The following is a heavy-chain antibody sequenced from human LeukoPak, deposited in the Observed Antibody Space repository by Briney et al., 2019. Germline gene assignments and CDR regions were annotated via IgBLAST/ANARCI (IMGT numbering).Heavy chain of an antibody. V-gene: IGHV3-30*18. J-gene: IGHJ4*02. CDR3: AKEHDYYDSSGYPDLYFDY. D-gene: IGHD3-22*01. CDR2: ISYDGSNK. Sequence: PGGTLRLSCAASGVTFSSYGMHWGRQAPGKGLEWVAVISYDGSNKYYADSVKGRFTISRDNSKNTLYLQMNSLSAEDTAVYYCAKEHDYYDSSGYPDLYFDYWGQGTLVTVSS. CDR1: GVTFSSYG.